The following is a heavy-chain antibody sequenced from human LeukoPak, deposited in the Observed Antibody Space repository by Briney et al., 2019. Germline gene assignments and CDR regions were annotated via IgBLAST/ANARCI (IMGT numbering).Heavy chain of an antibody. Sequence: GGSLRLSCAASGFTFEVHTMHWVRQAPGKGLEWVSLISWDGGSTYYADSVKGRFTISRDNSKHSLYLQMNSLRTEDTAVYYCQWLNAFDIWGQGTMVTVSS. CDR3: QWLNAFDI. CDR1: GFTFEVHT. V-gene: IGHV3-43*01. D-gene: IGHD6-19*01. J-gene: IGHJ3*02. CDR2: ISWDGGST.